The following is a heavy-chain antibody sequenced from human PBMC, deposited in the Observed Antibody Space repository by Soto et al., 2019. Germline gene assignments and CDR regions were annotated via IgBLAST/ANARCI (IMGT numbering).Heavy chain of an antibody. CDR1: GGSISSSSYY. CDR2: IYYSGTT. Sequence: SETLSLTCTVSGGSISSSSYYWGWIRQPPGKGLEWIGSIYYSGTTYYNPSLKSRVTISVDTSKSQFSLKLRSVTAADTALYYCARLWAAAGHYYYYVDVWGKGTTVTVSS. D-gene: IGHD6-13*01. J-gene: IGHJ6*03. CDR3: ARLWAAAGHYYYYVDV. V-gene: IGHV4-39*01.